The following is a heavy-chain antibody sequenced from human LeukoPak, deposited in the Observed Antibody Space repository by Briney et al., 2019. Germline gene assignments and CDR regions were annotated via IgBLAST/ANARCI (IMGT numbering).Heavy chain of an antibody. CDR3: ASLGYCSSTSCYPPMW. CDR1: GGTFSSYT. J-gene: IGHJ4*02. CDR2: ITPILGIA. Sequence: SVKVSCKASGGTFSSYTISWVRQAPGQGLEWMGRITPILGIANYAQKFQGRVTITADKSTSTAYMELSSLRSEDTAVYYCASLGYCSSTSCYPPMWWGQGTLVTVSS. D-gene: IGHD2-2*01. V-gene: IGHV1-69*02.